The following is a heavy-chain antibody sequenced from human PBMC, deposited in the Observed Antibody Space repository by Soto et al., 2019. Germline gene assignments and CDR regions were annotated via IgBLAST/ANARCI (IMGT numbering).Heavy chain of an antibody. CDR2: ISKDGSVK. CDR3: TREVASGY. V-gene: IGHV3-30*03. CDR1: GFTFSSYG. J-gene: IGHJ4*02. D-gene: IGHD3-10*01. Sequence: QVQLVESGGGVVQPGRSLRLSCAASGFTFSSYGMHWVRQAPGKGLEWVAVISKDGSVKYYADSVKGRFTISRDNSQNTLYLQMNSLGAEDTAVYYCTREVASGYWGQGTLVTVSS.